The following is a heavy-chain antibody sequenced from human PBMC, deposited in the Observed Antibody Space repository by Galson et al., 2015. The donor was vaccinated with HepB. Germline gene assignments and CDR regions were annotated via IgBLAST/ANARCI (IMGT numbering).Heavy chain of an antibody. CDR3: ARKPSGWYDYYFDY. CDR2: IYSGGST. Sequence: SLRLSCAASGFTVSSNYMSWVRQAPGKGLEWVSVIYSGGSTYYADSVKGRFTISRDNSKNTLYLQMNSLRAEDTAVYYCARKPSGWYDYYFDYWGQGTLVTVSS. V-gene: IGHV3-66*01. D-gene: IGHD6-19*01. J-gene: IGHJ4*02. CDR1: GFTVSSNY.